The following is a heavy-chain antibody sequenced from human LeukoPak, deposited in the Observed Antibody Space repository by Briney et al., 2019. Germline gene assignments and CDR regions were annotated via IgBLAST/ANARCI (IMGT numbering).Heavy chain of an antibody. CDR2: IYYSGIT. CDR3: ARGEGDWGYYFDY. V-gene: IGHV4-59*01. Sequence: SETLSLTCTVSGGSISSYFWSWIRQPPGKGLECVGYIYYSGITNYNPSLKSRVTISVDTSKNQFSLKLSSVTAADTAVYYCARGEGDWGYYFDYWGQGNLVTVSS. J-gene: IGHJ4*02. CDR1: GGSISSYF. D-gene: IGHD7-27*01.